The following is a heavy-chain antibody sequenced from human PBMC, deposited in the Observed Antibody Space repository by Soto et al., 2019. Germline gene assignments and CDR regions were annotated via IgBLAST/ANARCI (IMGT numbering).Heavy chain of an antibody. J-gene: IGHJ4*02. CDR2: LFDSGTT. CDR3: AREVSGTGDFDY. CDR1: GGSITSVNHY. Sequence: QVQLEQSGPGLVKPAQTLSLICKISGGSITSVNHYCSWTRQSPGEGLEWIGYLFDSGTTHYHPPTKGRVTISGDASQSQFSLTIHSVTAADTAVYYCAREVSGTGDFDYWGQGTLVTVSS. V-gene: IGHV4-31*02. D-gene: IGHD2-8*02.